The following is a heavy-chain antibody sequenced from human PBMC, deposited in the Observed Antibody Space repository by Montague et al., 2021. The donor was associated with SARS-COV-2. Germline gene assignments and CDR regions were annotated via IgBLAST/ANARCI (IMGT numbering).Heavy chain of an antibody. CDR3: ARARITILGVVTWPAYFDY. CDR1: GGSISSYY. D-gene: IGHD3-3*01. Sequence: SETLSLTCTVSGGSISSYYWSWIRQPPGKGLEWIGYINYSGSTNYNPSLKSRVTISVDTSKNQFSLKLSSVTAADTAVYYCARARITILGVVTWPAYFDYWGQGTLVTVSS. V-gene: IGHV4-59*01. CDR2: INYSGST. J-gene: IGHJ4*02.